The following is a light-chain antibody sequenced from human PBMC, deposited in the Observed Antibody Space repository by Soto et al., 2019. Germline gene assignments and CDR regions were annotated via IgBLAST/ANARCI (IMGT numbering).Light chain of an antibody. Sequence: DIVLTQSPSTLSVSPGDRVTMTCRASQTVDISLAWYQQKPVQAPRLLIYAASTRPTGMPGRFSGRGAGAEFTLTISSLQSEDFAVYYCQQFEGYPCTFGQGTKVDI. CDR1: QTVDIS. CDR2: AAS. CDR3: QQFEGYPCT. J-gene: IGKJ1*01. V-gene: IGKV3-15*01.